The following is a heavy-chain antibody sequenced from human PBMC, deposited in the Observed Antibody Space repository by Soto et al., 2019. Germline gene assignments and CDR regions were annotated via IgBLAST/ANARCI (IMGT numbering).Heavy chain of an antibody. J-gene: IGHJ4*02. Sequence: EVQLVESGGGLVQPGGSLRLSCAASGFTFSSYSMNWVRQAPGKGLEWVSYITRSSSPIYYADSVKGRFTTSRDNGKNSLYLQMNSLRDEDTAVYYCARLYTSGWYLDHWGQGTLVTVSS. CDR3: ARLYTSGWYLDH. V-gene: IGHV3-48*02. CDR2: ITRSSSPI. CDR1: GFTFSSYS. D-gene: IGHD6-19*01.